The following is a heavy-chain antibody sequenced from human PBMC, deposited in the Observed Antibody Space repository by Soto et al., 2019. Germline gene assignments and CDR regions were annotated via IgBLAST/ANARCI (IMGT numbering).Heavy chain of an antibody. V-gene: IGHV3-30*18. D-gene: IGHD2-8*01. J-gene: IGHJ4*02. Sequence: QVQLVESGGGVVQPGRSLRLSCAASGLTFSSYGMHWVRQAPGKGLEWVAVISYDGSNKYYADSVKGRFTISRDNSKNTLYLQMNSLRAEDTAVYYCAKDHKDIVLMVYAISPAPFDYWGQGTLVTVSS. CDR3: AKDHKDIVLMVYAISPAPFDY. CDR2: ISYDGSNK. CDR1: GLTFSSYG.